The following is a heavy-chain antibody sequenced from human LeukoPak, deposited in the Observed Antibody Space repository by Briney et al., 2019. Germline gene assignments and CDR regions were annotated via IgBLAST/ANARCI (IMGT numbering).Heavy chain of an antibody. CDR2: INHSGST. D-gene: IGHD3-10*01. V-gene: IGHV4-34*01. CDR3: AGLRRTITMVRGVIGQPDY. CDR1: GGSSSGYY. J-gene: IGHJ4*02. Sequence: SETLSLTCAVYGGSSSGYYWSWIRQPPGKGLEWIGEINHSGSTNYNPSLKSRVTISVDTSKNQFSLKLSSVTAADTAVYYCAGLRRTITMVRGVIGQPDYWGQGTLVTVSS.